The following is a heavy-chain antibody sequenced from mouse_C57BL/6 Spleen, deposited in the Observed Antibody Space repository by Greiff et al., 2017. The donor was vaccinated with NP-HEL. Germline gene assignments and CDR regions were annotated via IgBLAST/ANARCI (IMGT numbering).Heavy chain of an antibody. CDR2: IWSGGST. Sequence: VQLVESGPGLVQPSQSLSITCTVSGFSLTSYGVHWVRQPPGKGLEWLGVIWSGGSTDYNAAFISRLSISKDNSKSQVFFKMNSLQADDTAIYYCAKEATVVARAMDYWGQGTSVTVSS. V-gene: IGHV2-4*01. D-gene: IGHD1-1*01. CDR1: GFSLTSYG. J-gene: IGHJ4*01. CDR3: AKEATVVARAMDY.